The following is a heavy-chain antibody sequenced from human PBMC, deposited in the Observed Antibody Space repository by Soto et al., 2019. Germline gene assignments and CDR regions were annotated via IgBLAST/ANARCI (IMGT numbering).Heavy chain of an antibody. CDR3: ARDKSVFWSGYPYYYYYGMDV. D-gene: IGHD3-3*01. J-gene: IGHJ6*01. CDR1: EGKSIGGGGC. Sequence: WSVAEGKSIGGGGCWIRKNQPPGKGLEQIGYIYYSVSTYYHPSPKSRVTISVDTSKNQFSLKLSSVTAADTAVYYCARDKSVFWSGYPYYYYYGMDVWGQATSVS. V-gene: IGHV4-30-4*01. CDR2: IYYSVST.